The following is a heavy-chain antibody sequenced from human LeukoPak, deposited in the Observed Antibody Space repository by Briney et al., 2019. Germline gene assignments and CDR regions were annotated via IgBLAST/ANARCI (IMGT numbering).Heavy chain of an antibody. V-gene: IGHV4-38-2*02. Sequence: SETLSLTCTVSGYSISSGYYWGWIRQPPGKGLEWIGSIHHSGSTNYNPSLKSRVTISLDTSKNQFSLKLTSATAADTAVYYCARGVGSGYTDDWGQGTLVTVSS. CDR3: ARGVGSGYTDD. CDR2: IHHSGST. D-gene: IGHD3-22*01. J-gene: IGHJ4*02. CDR1: GYSISSGYY.